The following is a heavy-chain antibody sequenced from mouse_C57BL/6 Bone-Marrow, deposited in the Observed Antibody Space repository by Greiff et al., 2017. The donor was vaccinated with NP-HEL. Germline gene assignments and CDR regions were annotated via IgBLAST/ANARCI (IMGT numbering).Heavy chain of an antibody. D-gene: IGHD3-1*01. Sequence: VQLQQPGPELVKPGASVKISCKASGYAFSSSWMTWVKQRPGQGLEWIGRIYPGDGNTNYNGKFKGKATLTADTSSSTAYMQLSSLTSEDSAVYYCARVNSSGYSFDYWGQGTTLTVSS. CDR2: IYPGDGNT. CDR1: GYAFSSSW. J-gene: IGHJ2*01. CDR3: ARVNSSGYSFDY. V-gene: IGHV1-82*01.